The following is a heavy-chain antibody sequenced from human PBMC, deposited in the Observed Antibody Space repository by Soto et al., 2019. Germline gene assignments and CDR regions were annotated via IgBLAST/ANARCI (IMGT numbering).Heavy chain of an antibody. CDR2: ISYDGSNK. CDR1: GFTFSSYG. J-gene: IGHJ6*03. CDR3: AKDMVVAATFYYYMDV. Sequence: PGGSLRLSCAASGFTFSSYGMHWVRQAPGKGLEWVAVISYDGSNKYYADSVKGRFTISRDNSKNTLYLQMNSLRAEDTAVYYCAKDMVVAATFYYYMDVWGKGTTVTVSS. D-gene: IGHD2-15*01. V-gene: IGHV3-30*18.